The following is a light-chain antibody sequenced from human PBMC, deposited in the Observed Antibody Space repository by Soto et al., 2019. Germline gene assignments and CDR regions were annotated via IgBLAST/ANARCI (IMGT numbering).Light chain of an antibody. CDR1: SSNIGRNT. Sequence: QSVLIQPPSASGTPGQRVTISCSGSSSNIGRNTVSWYQQLPGTAPKLLIYSNNQRPSGVPDRFSGSTSGTSASLAISGLQSEDEADYYCAAWDDSLNGVVFGGGTKLTVL. V-gene: IGLV1-44*01. J-gene: IGLJ2*01. CDR2: SNN. CDR3: AAWDDSLNGVV.